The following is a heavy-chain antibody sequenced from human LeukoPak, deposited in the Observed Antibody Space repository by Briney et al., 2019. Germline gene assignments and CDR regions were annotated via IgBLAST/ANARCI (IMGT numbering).Heavy chain of an antibody. D-gene: IGHD6-19*01. CDR3: AKDGLCPSVCPTKIDVAGYVDS. V-gene: IGHV3-23*01. J-gene: IGHJ4*02. CDR1: GFTFSIFT. CDR2: INHNGGTT. Sequence: GGSLRLSCAASGFTFSIFTMNWVRQAPGKGLEWVSIINHNGGTTYYTDSVKGRFTISRDNSNNTVCLQMNSLRAEDTAIYYCAKDGLCPSVCPTKIDVAGYVDSWGQGTLVTVSS.